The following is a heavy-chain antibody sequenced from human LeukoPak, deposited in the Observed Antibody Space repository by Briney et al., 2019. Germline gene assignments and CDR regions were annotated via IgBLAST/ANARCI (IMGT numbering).Heavy chain of an antibody. CDR3: ARDLYSYGDFDY. V-gene: IGHV3-30-3*01. Sequence: GRSLRLSCAASGFTFSSYAMHWVRQAPGKGLEWVAVISYDGSNKYYADSVKGRFTISRDNSKNTLYLQMNSLRAEDTAVYYCARDLYSYGDFDYWGQGTLVTVSS. D-gene: IGHD5-18*01. CDR2: ISYDGSNK. J-gene: IGHJ4*02. CDR1: GFTFSSYA.